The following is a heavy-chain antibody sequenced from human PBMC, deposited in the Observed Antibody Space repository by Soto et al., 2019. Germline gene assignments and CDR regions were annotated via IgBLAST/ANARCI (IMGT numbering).Heavy chain of an antibody. V-gene: IGHV1-2*04. D-gene: IGHD6-19*01. Sequence: ASVKVSCKASGYTFTGYYMHWVRQAPGQGLEWMGWINPNSGGTNYAQKFQGWVTMTRDTSISTAYMELSRLRSDDTAVYYCARDLVAVSQWPRWYYYSGMDVWGQGTTVTVSS. J-gene: IGHJ6*02. CDR2: INPNSGGT. CDR1: GYTFTGYY. CDR3: ARDLVAVSQWPRWYYYSGMDV.